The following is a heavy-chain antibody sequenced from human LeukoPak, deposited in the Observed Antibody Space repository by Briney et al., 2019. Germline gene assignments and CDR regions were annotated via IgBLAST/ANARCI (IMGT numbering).Heavy chain of an antibody. V-gene: IGHV1-2*02. CDR3: ARDKGVWSGYFDD. CDR2: INLNSGGT. Sequence: GASVKVSCKAAGYTFTGYSMHWVRQARGQGLEGMGWINLNSGGTNYAQKFQGRVAMTGDTSISTAYMELSRLRSDDTAVYYCARDKGVWSGYFDDWGQGTLVTVSS. CDR1: GYTFTGYS. D-gene: IGHD3-3*01. J-gene: IGHJ4*02.